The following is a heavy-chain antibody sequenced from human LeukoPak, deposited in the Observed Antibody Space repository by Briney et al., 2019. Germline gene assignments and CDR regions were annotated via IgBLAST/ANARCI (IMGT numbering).Heavy chain of an antibody. V-gene: IGHV4-59*12. CDR3: ASPRETYSYGPFDY. D-gene: IGHD5-18*01. CDR1: GGSISSYY. CDR2: IYYSGST. Sequence: SETLSLTCTVSGGSISSYYWSWIRQPPGKGLEWIGYIYYSGSTNYNPSLKSRVTISVDKSKNHFSLNLSSVTAADTAVYYCASPRETYSYGPFDYWGQGTPVIVSS. J-gene: IGHJ4*02.